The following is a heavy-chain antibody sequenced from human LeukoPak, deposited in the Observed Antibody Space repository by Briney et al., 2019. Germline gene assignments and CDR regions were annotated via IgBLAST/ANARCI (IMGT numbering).Heavy chain of an antibody. J-gene: IGHJ4*02. CDR2: ISGSGGTT. D-gene: IGHD1-1*01. CDR1: GFTFSSYA. CDR3: ARSYWNDHFDY. Sequence: PGGSLRLSCAASGFTFSSYAMSWVRQAPGKGLEWVSSISGSGGTTHYADSVKGRFTISRDNSKNTLYLQMNSLRAEDTAVYYCARSYWNDHFDYWGQGTLVTVSS. V-gene: IGHV3-23*01.